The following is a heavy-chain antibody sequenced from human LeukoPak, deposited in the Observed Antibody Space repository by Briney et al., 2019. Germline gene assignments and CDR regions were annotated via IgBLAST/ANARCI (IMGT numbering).Heavy chain of an antibody. D-gene: IGHD6-13*01. Sequence: PVKVSCKASGGTFSSYAISWVRQAPGQGLEWMGGIIPIFGTANYAQKFRGRVTITTDESTSTAYMELSSLRSEDTAVYYCARAHIAPKTAVAFDIWGQGTMVTVSS. CDR3: ARAHIAPKTAVAFDI. J-gene: IGHJ3*02. CDR2: IIPIFGTA. V-gene: IGHV1-69*05. CDR1: GGTFSSYA.